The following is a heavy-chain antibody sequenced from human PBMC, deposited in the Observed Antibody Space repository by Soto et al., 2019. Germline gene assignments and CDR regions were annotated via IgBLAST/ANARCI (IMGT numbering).Heavy chain of an antibody. CDR1: GYTFTSYA. CDR3: ARGYCSGSSCFSDWFDS. J-gene: IGHJ5*01. V-gene: IGHV1-3*01. D-gene: IGHD2-15*01. Sequence: ASVKVSCKASGYTFTSYAMHWVRQAPGQRLEWMGWINAGNGNTKYSQKFQGRVTITRDTSASTAYMELNSVTPEDTAIYYCARGYCSGSSCFSDWFDSWGQGTLVTVSS. CDR2: INAGNGNT.